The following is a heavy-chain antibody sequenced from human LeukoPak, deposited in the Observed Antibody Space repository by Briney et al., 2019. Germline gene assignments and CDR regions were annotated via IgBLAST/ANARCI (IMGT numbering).Heavy chain of an antibody. CDR1: GGSFSGYY. CDR3: ATLRRSNGMDV. D-gene: IGHD5/OR15-5a*01. J-gene: IGHJ6*04. V-gene: IGHV4-34*01. Sequence: MSSETLSLTCAVYGGSFSGYYWSWIRKPPGKGLERIGEINHSGSTNYNPSLKSRVTIPVDTSKNQFSLKLSSVTAADTAVYYCATLRRSNGMDVWGKGTTVTVS. CDR2: INHSGST.